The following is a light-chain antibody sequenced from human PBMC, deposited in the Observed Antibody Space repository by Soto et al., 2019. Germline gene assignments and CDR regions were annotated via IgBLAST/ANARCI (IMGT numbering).Light chain of an antibody. CDR3: QQYGTSPLT. CDR1: QSVGSTY. J-gene: IGKJ3*01. CDR2: GVS. Sequence: EIVLTQSPGTLSLSPGERATLSCRASQSVGSTYLAWYQQKPGQAPKLLIYGVSSRATGIPYRFSGSGSGTDLTITISRLEPEDFAVYYCQQYGTSPLTFGPGTKVDI. V-gene: IGKV3-20*01.